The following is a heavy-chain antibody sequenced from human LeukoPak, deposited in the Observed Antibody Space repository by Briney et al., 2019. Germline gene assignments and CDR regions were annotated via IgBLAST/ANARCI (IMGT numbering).Heavy chain of an antibody. Sequence: GGSLRLSCAASGFSFSTYGMYWVRQAPGKGLEWVSFVRFDGGNKYYADSVKGRFTISRDNSKNTLYLQMNSLRAEDTAVYYCAKEAVASIDCWGQGTLVTVSS. V-gene: IGHV3-30*02. J-gene: IGHJ4*02. CDR3: AKEAVASIDC. CDR2: VRFDGGNK. CDR1: GFSFSTYG. D-gene: IGHD6-19*01.